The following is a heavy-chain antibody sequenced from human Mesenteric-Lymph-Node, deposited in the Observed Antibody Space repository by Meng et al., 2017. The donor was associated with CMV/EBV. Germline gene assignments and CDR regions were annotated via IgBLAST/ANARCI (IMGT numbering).Heavy chain of an antibody. J-gene: IGHJ6*02. CDR2: IWYDGSNK. CDR1: GFTFSSYG. D-gene: IGHD4-23*01. Sequence: GESLKISCAASGFTFSSYGMHWVRQAPGKGLEWVAVIWYDGSNKYYADSVKGRFTISRDNSKNTLYLQMNSLRAEDTAVYYCAKDDYGGKSGYYYYYGMDVWGQGTTVTVSS. V-gene: IGHV3-33*06. CDR3: AKDDYGGKSGYYYYYGMDV.